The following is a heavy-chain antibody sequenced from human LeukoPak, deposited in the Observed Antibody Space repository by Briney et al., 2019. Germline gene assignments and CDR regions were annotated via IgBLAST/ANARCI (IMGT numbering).Heavy chain of an antibody. V-gene: IGHV4-38-2*02. CDR1: GYSISSGYY. CDR2: IYHSGST. J-gene: IGHJ4*02. Sequence: PSETLSLTCTVSGYSISSGYYWGWIRQPPGKGLEWIGSIYHSGSTYYNPSLKSRVTISVDTSKNQFSLDLNSVIAADTAVYYCARNGAYCIDYWGQGTLVSVSS. D-gene: IGHD2-8*01. CDR3: ARNGAYCIDY.